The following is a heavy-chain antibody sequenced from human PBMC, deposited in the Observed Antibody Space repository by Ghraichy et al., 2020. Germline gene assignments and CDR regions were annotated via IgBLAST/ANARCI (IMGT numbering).Heavy chain of an antibody. Sequence: SETLSLTCAVYGGSFSGYYWSWIRQPPGKGLEWIGEINHSGSTNYNPSLKSRVTISVDTSKNQFSLKLSSATAADTAVYYCARAYYDILTGYQKVTHFDYWGQGTLVTVSS. CDR3: ARAYYDILTGYQKVTHFDY. CDR1: GGSFSGYY. CDR2: INHSGST. V-gene: IGHV4-34*01. J-gene: IGHJ4*02. D-gene: IGHD3-9*01.